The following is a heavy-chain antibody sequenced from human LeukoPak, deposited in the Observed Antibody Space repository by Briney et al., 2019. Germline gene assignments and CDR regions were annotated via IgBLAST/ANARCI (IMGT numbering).Heavy chain of an antibody. V-gene: IGHV3-15*01. J-gene: IGHJ4*02. CDR3: TTLTMIVGTHFDY. D-gene: IGHD3-22*01. CDR2: IKSKTDGVTT. CDR1: GFTFSSYG. Sequence: GGSLRLSCAASGFTFSSYGMSWVRQTPGKGLEWVGRIKSKTDGVTTDYAAPVKGRFTISRDDSKNTLYLQMNSLKTEDTAVYYCTTLTMIVGTHFDYWGQGTLVTVSS.